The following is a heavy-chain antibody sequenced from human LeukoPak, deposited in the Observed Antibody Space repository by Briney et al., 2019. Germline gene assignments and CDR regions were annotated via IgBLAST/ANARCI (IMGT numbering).Heavy chain of an antibody. D-gene: IGHD3-22*01. Sequence: GGSLSLSFAASGFTFNKLGMNWFRQAPGRGLEWVSSISSGSSYIDYADSVKGRFTVSRDNAKNSLYLQMNSLRADDTAVYYCARAMNHYDTGATYYAIPSTYWGQGTLVTVSS. CDR2: ISSGSSYI. CDR3: ARAMNHYDTGATYYAIPSTY. CDR1: GFTFNKLG. V-gene: IGHV3-21*01. J-gene: IGHJ4*02.